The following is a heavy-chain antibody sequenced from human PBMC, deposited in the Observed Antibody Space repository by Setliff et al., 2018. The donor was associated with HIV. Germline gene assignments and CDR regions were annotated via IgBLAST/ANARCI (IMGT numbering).Heavy chain of an antibody. CDR3: SRSGVPPYYYYGMDV. CDR2: INSYNGNT. Sequence: ASVKVSCKASGYTFPTYDIHWVRQAPGQGLEWMGWINSYNGNTKFAQKFQGRVTMTTDTSTTTAFTELRSLKADDTGIYYCSRSGVPPYYYYGMDVWGQGTTVTVSS. J-gene: IGHJ6*02. D-gene: IGHD3-10*01. V-gene: IGHV1-18*01. CDR1: GYTFPTYD.